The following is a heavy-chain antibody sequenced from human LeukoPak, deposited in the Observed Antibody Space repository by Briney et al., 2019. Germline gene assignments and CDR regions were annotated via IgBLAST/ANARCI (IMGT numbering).Heavy chain of an antibody. J-gene: IGHJ3*02. D-gene: IGHD3-10*01. V-gene: IGHV4-59*08. CDR1: GGSISSYY. CDR3: ARRPRFEDAFDI. Sequence: SEILSLTCTVSGGSISSYYWSWIRQPPGKGLEWIGYIYYSGSTNYNPSLKSRVTISVDTSKNQFSLKLSSVTAADTAVYYCARRPRFEDAFDIWGQGTMVTVSS. CDR2: IYYSGST.